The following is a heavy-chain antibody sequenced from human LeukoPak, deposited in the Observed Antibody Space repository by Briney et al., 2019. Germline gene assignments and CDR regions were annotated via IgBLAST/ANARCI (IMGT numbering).Heavy chain of an antibody. J-gene: IGHJ4*02. CDR1: GGTFSSYA. V-gene: IGHV1-8*02. Sequence: ASVKVSCKASGGTFSSYAINWVRQATGHGLEWMGWMNPDSGNTGFAQKFQGRVTMTRNTSITTAYMELSSLRFEDTAVYYCAVHLPGDYLDRWGQGTLVTVSS. CDR2: MNPDSGNT. CDR3: AVHLPGDYLDR.